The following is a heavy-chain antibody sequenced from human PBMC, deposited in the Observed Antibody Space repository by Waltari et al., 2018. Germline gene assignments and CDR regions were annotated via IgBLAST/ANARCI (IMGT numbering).Heavy chain of an antibody. V-gene: IGHV3-20*04. D-gene: IGHD2-2*01. CDR1: GFPFDDYG. CDR2: INWNGGSK. CDR3: AREDGVVPAASNWFDP. J-gene: IGHJ5*02. Sequence: EVQLVESGGGVVRPGGSLRLSCAASGFPFDDYGMSWVRQAPGKGLEWVSGINWNGGSKGYADSVKGRFTISRDNAKNSLYLQMNSLRAEDTALYYCAREDGVVPAASNWFDPWGQGTLVTVSS.